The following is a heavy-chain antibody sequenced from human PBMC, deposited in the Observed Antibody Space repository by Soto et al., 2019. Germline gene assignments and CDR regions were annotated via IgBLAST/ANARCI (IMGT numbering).Heavy chain of an antibody. CDR3: ARVGIVGATNQFDY. Sequence: SETLSLTCTVSGGSISSGDYYWSWIRQPPGKGLEWIGYIYYSGSTYYNPSLKSRVTISVDTSKNQFSLKLSSVTAADTAVYYCARVGIVGATNQFDYWGQGTLVTVSS. CDR2: IYYSGST. V-gene: IGHV4-30-4*01. CDR1: GGSISSGDYY. J-gene: IGHJ4*02. D-gene: IGHD1-26*01.